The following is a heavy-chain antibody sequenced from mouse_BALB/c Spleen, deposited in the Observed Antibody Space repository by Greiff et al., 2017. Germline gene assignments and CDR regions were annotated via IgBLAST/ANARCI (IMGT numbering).Heavy chain of an antibody. V-gene: IGHV1-15*01. D-gene: IGHD2-3*01. CDR2: IDPETGGT. Sequence: QVQLQQSGAELVRPGASVTLSCKASGYTFTDYEMHWVKQTPVHGLEWIGAIDPETGGTAYNQKFKGKATLTADKSSSTAYMELRSLTSEDSAVYYCARWLLREDYAMDYWGQGTSVTVSS. CDR1: GYTFTDYE. J-gene: IGHJ4*01. CDR3: ARWLLREDYAMDY.